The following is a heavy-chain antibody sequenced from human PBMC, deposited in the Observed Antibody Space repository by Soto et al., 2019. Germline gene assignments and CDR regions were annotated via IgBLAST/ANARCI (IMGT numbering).Heavy chain of an antibody. CDR3: ARVERSGSGYYYGMDV. J-gene: IGHJ6*02. V-gene: IGHV1-46*01. D-gene: IGHD1-1*01. Sequence: QVQLVQSGAEVKKPGASVKVSCKASGYTFTSYYMHWVRQAPGQGLEWMGIINPSGGSTSYAQKFQGRVTMTRDTSTSTVYMELSSLRSEDTAVYYCARVERSGSGYYYGMDVRGQGTTVTVSS. CDR1: GYTFTSYY. CDR2: INPSGGST.